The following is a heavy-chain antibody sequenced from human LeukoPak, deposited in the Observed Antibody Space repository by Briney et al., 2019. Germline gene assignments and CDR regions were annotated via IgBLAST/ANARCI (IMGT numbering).Heavy chain of an antibody. CDR3: ARVGSGWFDAFDI. V-gene: IGHV1-46*01. J-gene: IGHJ3*02. CDR2: INPSGGST. D-gene: IGHD6-19*01. Sequence: GASVKVSCKASGYTFTSYYMHWVRQAPGQELEWMGIINPSGGSTSYAQKFQGRVTMTRDTSTSTVYMELSSLRSEDTAVYYCARVGSGWFDAFDIWGQGTMVTVSS. CDR1: GYTFTSYY.